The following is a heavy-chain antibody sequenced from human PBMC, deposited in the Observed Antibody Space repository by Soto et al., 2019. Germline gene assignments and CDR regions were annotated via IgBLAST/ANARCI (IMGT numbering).Heavy chain of an antibody. J-gene: IGHJ6*02. CDR2: VFYTGRA. CDR1: GGSLGSYY. Sequence: PSETLSLTCTVSGGSLGSYYWSWIRQPPGKGLEWIGYVFYTGRANYNASLKGRVSISLDTSNYKFSLKRGSVTSADTAVYYCARDGDGRMTTNPYYYNGMDVWGPGTTVTVSS. CDR3: ARDGDGRMTTNPYYYNGMDV. V-gene: IGHV4-59*01. D-gene: IGHD4-4*01.